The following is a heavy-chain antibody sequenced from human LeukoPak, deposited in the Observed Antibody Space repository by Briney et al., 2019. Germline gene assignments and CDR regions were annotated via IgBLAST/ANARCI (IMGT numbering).Heavy chain of an antibody. CDR2: IYNSGST. J-gene: IGHJ6*02. Sequence: SETLSLTCTVSGGSISSADYYWNWIRQHPGKGLEWIGYIYNSGSTYYNPSLKSRVTISVDTSRNQFSLKLSSVTAADTAVYYCARGRSYGYYYYGMDVWGQGTTVTVSS. V-gene: IGHV4-31*03. D-gene: IGHD3-16*01. CDR1: GGSISSADYY. CDR3: ARGRSYGYYYYGMDV.